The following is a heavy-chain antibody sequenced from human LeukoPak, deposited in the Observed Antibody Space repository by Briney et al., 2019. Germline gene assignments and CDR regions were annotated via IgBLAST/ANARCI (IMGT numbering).Heavy chain of an antibody. CDR3: ARVGGAQIWFAELWD. D-gene: IGHD3-10*01. J-gene: IGHJ4*02. CDR1: GFLFSSFA. V-gene: IGHV3-30-3*01. CDR2: ISYDGSNK. Sequence: PGGYLRLSCAASGFLFSSFAMHWVRQAPGKGLEWVVVISYDGSNKNYADSVKGRFTVSRDNSKTTLYLKMNSLRAEDTAVYYCARVGGAQIWFAELWDWGQGTLVTVSS.